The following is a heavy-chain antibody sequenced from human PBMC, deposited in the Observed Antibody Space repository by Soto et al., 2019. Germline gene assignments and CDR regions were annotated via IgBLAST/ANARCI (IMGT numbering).Heavy chain of an antibody. D-gene: IGHD2-15*01. V-gene: IGHV3-30-3*01. CDR1: GFTFSSYA. CDR2: ISYAGSNK. J-gene: IGHJ3*02. Sequence: QVQLVESGGGVVQPGRSLRLSCAASGFTFSSYAMHWVRQAPGKGLEWVAVISYAGSNKYYADSVKGRFTISRDNSKNTLYLQMNSLRAEDTAVYYCAEGRGAFDIWGQGTMVTVSS. CDR3: AEGRGAFDI.